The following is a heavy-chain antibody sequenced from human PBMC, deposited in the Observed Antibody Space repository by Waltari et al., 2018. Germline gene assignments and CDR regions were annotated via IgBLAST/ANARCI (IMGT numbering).Heavy chain of an antibody. CDR2: IIPIFGTA. D-gene: IGHD3-3*01. V-gene: IGHV1-69*01. CDR3: AGRAYCDFWSGWSDAFDI. CDR1: GGTFSSYA. J-gene: IGHJ3*02. Sequence: QVQLVQSGAEVKKPGSSVKVSCKASGGTFSSYASSWVRQAPGQGLEWMGGIIPIFGTANYAQKFQGRVTITADESTSTAYMELSSLRSEDTAVYYCAGRAYCDFWSGWSDAFDIWGQGTMVTVSS.